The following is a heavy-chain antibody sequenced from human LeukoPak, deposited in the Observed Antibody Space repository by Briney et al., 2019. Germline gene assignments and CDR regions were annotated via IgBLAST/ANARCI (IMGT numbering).Heavy chain of an antibody. V-gene: IGHV4-59*08. Sequence: PAATLSLTWTVSGGSISSYYWGWIRQPGGKGLEWIGYIYYSGSTNYNPSLKSGVTISVDTSKNQFSLKLSAVPAADTAVYYCARHGGTTTLATKAFDIWGQGTMVTVSS. J-gene: IGHJ3*02. CDR1: GGSISSYY. CDR3: ARHGGTTTLATKAFDI. D-gene: IGHD4-23*01. CDR2: IYYSGST.